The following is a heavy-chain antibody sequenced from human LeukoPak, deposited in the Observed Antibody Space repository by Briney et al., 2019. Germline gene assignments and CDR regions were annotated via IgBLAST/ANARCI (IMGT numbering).Heavy chain of an antibody. D-gene: IGHD1-26*01. CDR2: ISGNSGSI. V-gene: IGHV3-9*03. Sequence: GGSLRLSCAASGFTFDDYAMHWVRQAPGKGLEWVSGISGNSGSIGYADSVKGRFTISRDNAKNSLYLQMNRLRAEDMALYYCAKVHIGSYHLDYFDYWGQGTLVTVSS. CDR1: GFTFDDYA. J-gene: IGHJ4*02. CDR3: AKVHIGSYHLDYFDY.